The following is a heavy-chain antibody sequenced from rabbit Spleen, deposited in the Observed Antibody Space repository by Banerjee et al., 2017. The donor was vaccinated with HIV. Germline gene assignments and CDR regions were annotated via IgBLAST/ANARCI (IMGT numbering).Heavy chain of an antibody. J-gene: IGHJ4*01. CDR1: ACSFISSYY. Sequence: QALEESGGDLVKPGAALILICTASACSFISSYYMCWVRQAPGKGLEWIACINIFTGKSVYASWAKGRFSMSRTSSTTVTLQIASLTAADTATYLCARDLVAVISWNFSLWGPGTLVTV. V-gene: IGHV1S40*01. CDR2: INIFTGKS. CDR3: ARDLVAVISWNFSL. D-gene: IGHD8-1*01.